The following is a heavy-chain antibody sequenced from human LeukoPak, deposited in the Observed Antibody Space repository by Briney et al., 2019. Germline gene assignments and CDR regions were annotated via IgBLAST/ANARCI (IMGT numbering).Heavy chain of an antibody. J-gene: IGHJ4*02. CDR2: ISSSSSTI. CDR3: ARDRDDFWSGSPDY. CDR1: GFTSSSYS. Sequence: GGSLRLSCAASGFTSSSYSMNWVRQAPGKGLEWVSYISSSSSTIYYADSVKGRFTISRDNAKNSLYLLMSSLRAEDTALYYCARDRDDFWSGSPDYWGQGTLVTVSS. D-gene: IGHD3-3*01. V-gene: IGHV3-48*01.